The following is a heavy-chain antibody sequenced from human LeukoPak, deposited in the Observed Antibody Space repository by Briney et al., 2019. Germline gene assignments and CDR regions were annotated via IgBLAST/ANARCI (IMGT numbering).Heavy chain of an antibody. CDR2: INHSGST. V-gene: IGHV4-34*01. D-gene: IGHD6-19*01. J-gene: IGHJ4*02. CDR1: GGSFSGYY. Sequence: SETLSLTCAVYGGSFSGYYWSWIRQPPGKGLEWIGEINHSGSTNYNPSLKSRVTISVDTSKNQFSLKLSSVTAADTAVYYCATRRAQWLVRFDYWGQGTLVTVSS. CDR3: ATRRAQWLVRFDY.